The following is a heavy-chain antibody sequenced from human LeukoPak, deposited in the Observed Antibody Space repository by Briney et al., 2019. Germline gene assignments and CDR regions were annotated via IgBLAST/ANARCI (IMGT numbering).Heavy chain of an antibody. CDR3: ARGDGSGWNDARSNWFDP. Sequence: GSLRLSCAASGFTFSDYYMSWIRQPPGKGLEWIGEINHSGSTNYNPSLKSRVTISVDTSKNQFSLKLSSVTAADTAVYYCARGDGSGWNDARSNWFDPWGQGTLVTVSS. D-gene: IGHD6-19*01. CDR2: INHSGST. CDR1: GFTFSDYY. J-gene: IGHJ5*02. V-gene: IGHV4-34*01.